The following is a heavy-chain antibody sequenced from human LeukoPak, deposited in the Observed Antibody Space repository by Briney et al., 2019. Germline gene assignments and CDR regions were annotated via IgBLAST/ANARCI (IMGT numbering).Heavy chain of an antibody. Sequence: GGSLRLSCAASGFTFSSYSMNWVRQAPGKGLECVSYISGTSNIYYSDSVKGRFTIFRDNSKNSLYLQMNSLRDEDTAVYYCARDEDDIRGYYFCWGQGTLVTVSS. CDR3: ARDEDDIRGYYFC. D-gene: IGHD3-22*01. CDR1: GFTFSSYS. CDR2: ISGTSNI. V-gene: IGHV3-48*02. J-gene: IGHJ4*02.